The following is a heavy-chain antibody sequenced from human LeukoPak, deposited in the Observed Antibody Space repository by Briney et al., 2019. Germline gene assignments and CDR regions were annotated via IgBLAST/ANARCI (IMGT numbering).Heavy chain of an antibody. D-gene: IGHD3-10*01. V-gene: IGHV3-74*01. CDR3: VRGRGSYGWFDP. J-gene: IGHJ5*02. CDR1: GFTSSSYW. Sequence: GSLRLSCAASGFTSSSYWMHWVRQVPGKGLVWVSRISGGGTARNYADSVKGRFTISRDDAKNTVDLQMNGLRGEDTAVYYCVRGRGSYGWFDPWGQGTLVTVSS. CDR2: ISGGGTAR.